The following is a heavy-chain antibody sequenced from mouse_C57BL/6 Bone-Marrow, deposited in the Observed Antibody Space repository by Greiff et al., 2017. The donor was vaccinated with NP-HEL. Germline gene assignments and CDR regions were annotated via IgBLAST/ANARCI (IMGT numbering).Heavy chain of an antibody. Sequence: VQLKESGPALVKPGASVTIPCKASGYTFTDYNMACVKPSHGKSLEWIGDINPNNGGTIYNQKFKGKATLTVDKSSSTAYMELRSLTSEDTAVYYCARRSYSTTGGYYAMDYWGQGTSVTVSS. J-gene: IGHJ4*01. V-gene: IGHV1-18*01. CDR3: ARRSYSTTGGYYAMDY. D-gene: IGHD2-5*01. CDR2: INPNNGGT. CDR1: GYTFTDYN.